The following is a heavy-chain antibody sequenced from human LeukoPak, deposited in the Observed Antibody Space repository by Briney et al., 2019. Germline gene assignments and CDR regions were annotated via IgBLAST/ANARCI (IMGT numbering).Heavy chain of an antibody. Sequence: SETLSLTCTVSRGSISSDYWSWIRQSPGKGLEWIGYDHYSGSTNYNPSLMSRLTLSLDTSKNQCSLKLTSVTAADTAVYFCARGYGSRFLELSKNWFDPWGQGTLVTLSS. V-gene: IGHV4-59*01. CDR2: DHYSGST. CDR3: ARGYGSRFLELSKNWFDP. D-gene: IGHD3-3*01. CDR1: RGSISSDY. J-gene: IGHJ5*02.